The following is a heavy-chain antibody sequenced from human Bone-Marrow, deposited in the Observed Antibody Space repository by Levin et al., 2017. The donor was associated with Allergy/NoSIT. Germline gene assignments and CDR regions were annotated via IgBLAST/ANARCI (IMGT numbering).Heavy chain of an antibody. D-gene: IGHD6-13*01. CDR1: GFTFSSYA. CDR2: ISGSGGST. V-gene: IGHV3-23*01. J-gene: IGHJ4*02. Sequence: QSGGSLRLSCAASGFTFSSYAMSWVRQAPGKGLEWVSAISGSGGSTYYADSVKGRFTISRDNSKNTLYLQMNSLRAEDTAVYYCAKDHGSGIAAAGTVGRWGQGTLVTVSS. CDR3: AKDHGSGIAAAGTVGR.